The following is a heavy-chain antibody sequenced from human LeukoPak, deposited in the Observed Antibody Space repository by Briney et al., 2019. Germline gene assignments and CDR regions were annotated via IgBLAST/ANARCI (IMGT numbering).Heavy chain of an antibody. CDR1: GYTFTNYD. Sequence: ASVKVSCKASGYTFTNYDISWVRQAPGQGLEWMGWISAHNGNTNYAQRLQGRVTMTTDTSTSTAYMDPRSLRSDDTAVYYCARDLGDYGGSLDYWGQGTLVTVSS. CDR3: ARDLGDYGGSLDY. D-gene: IGHD4-17*01. CDR2: ISAHNGNT. V-gene: IGHV1-18*01. J-gene: IGHJ4*02.